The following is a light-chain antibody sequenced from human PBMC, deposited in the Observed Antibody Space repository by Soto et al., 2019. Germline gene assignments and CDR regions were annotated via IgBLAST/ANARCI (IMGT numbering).Light chain of an antibody. V-gene: IGKV3-11*01. CDR3: QQRSNWPSGT. CDR2: DAS. J-gene: IGKJ5*01. CDR1: QSVSSY. Sequence: EIVLTQSPATLSLSPGERATLSCRASQSVSSYLAWYQQKPGQAPRLLIYDASNRATGIPARFSGSGSGTDFTLTISSLEPEDFAVYYCQQRSNWPSGTFGQGTRREIK.